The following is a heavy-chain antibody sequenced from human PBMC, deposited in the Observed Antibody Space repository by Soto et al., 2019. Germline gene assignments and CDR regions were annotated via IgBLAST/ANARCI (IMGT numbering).Heavy chain of an antibody. J-gene: IGHJ4*02. V-gene: IGHV3-48*02. Sequence: EVQLVESGGGLVQPGGSLRLSCAASGFTLSSYSMNWVRQAPGKGLEWVSYISSSSSTIYNADSVKGRFTISRDNAKNSLWLQMNSLRDEDTAVYYCARGGAYKIDYWGQGTLVTVSS. D-gene: IGHD1-20*01. CDR1: GFTLSSYS. CDR3: ARGGAYKIDY. CDR2: ISSSSSTI.